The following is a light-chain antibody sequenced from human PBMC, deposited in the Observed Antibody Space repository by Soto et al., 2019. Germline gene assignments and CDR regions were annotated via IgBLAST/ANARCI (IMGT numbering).Light chain of an antibody. CDR3: SSYAGSNNYV. J-gene: IGLJ1*01. CDR2: AVN. Sequence: ALTQPPSASGSPGQSVTISCTGTSSDVGGYQYVSWYQQYPGKAPKLMIYAVNKRPSGVPDRFSGSRSGNTASLTVSGLQAEDEADYYCSSYAGSNNYVFGPGTKVTV. CDR1: SSDVGGYQY. V-gene: IGLV2-8*01.